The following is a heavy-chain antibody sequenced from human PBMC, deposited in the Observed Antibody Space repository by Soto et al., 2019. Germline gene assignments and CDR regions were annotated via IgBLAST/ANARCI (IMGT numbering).Heavy chain of an antibody. J-gene: IGHJ5*02. D-gene: IGHD3-22*01. CDR3: ARYYVDTGGYSNWFDP. V-gene: IGHV4-31*03. Sequence: PSETLSLTCTVSGGSISSGGYYWSWIRQHPGKGLECIGYIYYSGSTYYNPSLKSRVTISVDTSKNQFSLKLSSVTAADTAVYYCARYYVDTGGYSNWFDPWGQGTLVTVSX. CDR1: GGSISSGGYY. CDR2: IYYSGST.